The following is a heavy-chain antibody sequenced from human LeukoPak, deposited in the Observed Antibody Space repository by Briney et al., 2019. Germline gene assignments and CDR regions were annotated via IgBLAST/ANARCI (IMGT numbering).Heavy chain of an antibody. Sequence: SVEVSCKASGGTLSRYAISWVRQAPGQGPEWMGGIIPIFGTTNYAQKFQGRVTITADESTSTAYMELSSLRSEDTAVYYCARIVGIASRGYFDYWGQGTLVTVSS. CDR1: GGTLSRYA. D-gene: IGHD3-10*01. V-gene: IGHV1-69*13. CDR3: ARIVGIASRGYFDY. J-gene: IGHJ4*02. CDR2: IIPIFGTT.